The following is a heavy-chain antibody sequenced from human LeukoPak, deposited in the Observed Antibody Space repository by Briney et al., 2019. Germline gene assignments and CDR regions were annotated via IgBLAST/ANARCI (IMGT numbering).Heavy chain of an antibody. CDR1: GFTFSNYA. CDR3: AKEDYDSSGGFDS. V-gene: IGHV3-23*01. CDR2: IRGRGDST. J-gene: IGHJ4*02. Sequence: GGSLRLSCAASGFTFSNYAMSWVRQAPGKGLEWVSAIRGRGDSTYCADSVMGRFAISRDNSKNTLYLQLNYLRAEDTAVYYCAKEDYDSSGGFDSWGQGTLVTVSS. D-gene: IGHD3-22*01.